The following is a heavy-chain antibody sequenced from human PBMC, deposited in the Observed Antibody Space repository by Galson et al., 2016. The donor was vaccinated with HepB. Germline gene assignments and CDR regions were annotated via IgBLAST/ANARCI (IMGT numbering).Heavy chain of an antibody. CDR2: IKLDGSEK. D-gene: IGHD3-16*01. Sequence: SLRLSCAASGFTFRNYWMSWVRQAPGKGLEWVANIKLDGSEKYYVDSVKGRFTISRDNAKNSLYLQMNSLRAEDTAVYYCARDLELGEEAFDIWGQGTMVTVSS. CDR3: ARDLELGEEAFDI. J-gene: IGHJ3*02. CDR1: GFTFRNYW. V-gene: IGHV3-7*01.